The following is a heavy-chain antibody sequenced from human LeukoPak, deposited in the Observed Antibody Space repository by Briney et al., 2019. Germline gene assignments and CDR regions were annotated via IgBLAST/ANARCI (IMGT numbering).Heavy chain of an antibody. D-gene: IGHD6-13*01. CDR3: ARKAIVAAGINWFDP. CDR1: GYTFTSYG. CDR2: ISAYNGNT. Sequence: GASVKVSCKASGYTFTSYGISWVRQAPGQGLEWMGWISAYNGNTNYAQKLQGRVTMTTDTSTSTAYMELRSLRSEDTAVYYCARKAIVAAGINWFDPWGQGTLVTVSS. J-gene: IGHJ5*02. V-gene: IGHV1-18*04.